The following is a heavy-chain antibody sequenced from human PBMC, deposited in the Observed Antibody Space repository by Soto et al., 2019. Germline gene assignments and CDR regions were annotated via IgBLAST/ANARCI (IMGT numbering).Heavy chain of an antibody. CDR2: IYGDDDK. CDR3: AHRHRDSAGLFDY. J-gene: IGHJ4*02. V-gene: IGHV2-5*02. CDR1: GFSLSTSAVG. Sequence: QITLKESGPTLVKPTQTLTLTCTVSGFSLSTSAVGVCWIRQPPGKALEWLTVIYGDDDKRSSPSLRSRLTITKDTSKNQVVLTMVNRDPVDTATYYGAHRHRDSAGLFDYWGQGTLVTVSS.